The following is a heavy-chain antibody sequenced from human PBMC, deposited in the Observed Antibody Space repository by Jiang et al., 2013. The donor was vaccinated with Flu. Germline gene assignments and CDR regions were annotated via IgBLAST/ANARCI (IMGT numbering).Heavy chain of an antibody. CDR2: HTYIWYS. Sequence: RQALDKGLSGWRNHTYIWYSKFAQKFQGRVTITADESTDESTSTAYMELSSLTSEDTAVYYCARGVGGYSYGYVLYWGQGTLVTVSS. J-gene: IGHJ4*02. V-gene: IGHV1-69*01. CDR3: ARGVGGYSYGYVLY. D-gene: IGHD5-18*01.